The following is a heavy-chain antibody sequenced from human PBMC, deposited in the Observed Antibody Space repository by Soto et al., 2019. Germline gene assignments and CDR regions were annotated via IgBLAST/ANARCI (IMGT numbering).Heavy chain of an antibody. D-gene: IGHD3-10*01. CDR2: IWYDGSNK. CDR1: GFTFSSYG. Sequence: GGSLRLSCAASGFTFSSYGMHWVRQAPGKGLEWVAVIWYDGSNKYYADSVKGRFTISRDNSKNTLYLQMNSLRAEDTAVYYCARDFTMGSLAEIDYWGQGTLVTVSS. V-gene: IGHV3-33*01. CDR3: ARDFTMGSLAEIDY. J-gene: IGHJ4*02.